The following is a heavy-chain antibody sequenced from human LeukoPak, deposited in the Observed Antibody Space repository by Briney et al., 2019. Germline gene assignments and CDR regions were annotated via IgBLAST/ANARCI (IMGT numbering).Heavy chain of an antibody. V-gene: IGHV3-48*04. Sequence: GGSLRLSCAASGFTFSSYSMNWVRQAPGKGLEWVSYISSSSSTIYYADSVKGRFTISRDNAKNSLYLQINSLRAEDTAVYYCARGEVVPAAIQGWFDPWGQGTLVTASS. CDR1: GFTFSSYS. CDR3: ARGEVVPAAIQGWFDP. D-gene: IGHD2-2*02. CDR2: ISSSSSTI. J-gene: IGHJ5*02.